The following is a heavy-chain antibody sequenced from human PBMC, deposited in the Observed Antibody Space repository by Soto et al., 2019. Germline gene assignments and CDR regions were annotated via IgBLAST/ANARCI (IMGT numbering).Heavy chain of an antibody. CDR3: ARDYGGFWSGYHYYGMDV. CDR2: IYYSGST. Sequence: PSETLSLTCTVSGGSISSYYWSWIRQPPGKGLEWIGYIYYSGSTNYNPSLKSRVTISVDRSKNQFSLKLSSVTAADTAVYYCARDYGGFWSGYHYYGMDVWGQGTTVTVSS. D-gene: IGHD3-3*01. V-gene: IGHV4-59*12. J-gene: IGHJ6*02. CDR1: GGSISSYY.